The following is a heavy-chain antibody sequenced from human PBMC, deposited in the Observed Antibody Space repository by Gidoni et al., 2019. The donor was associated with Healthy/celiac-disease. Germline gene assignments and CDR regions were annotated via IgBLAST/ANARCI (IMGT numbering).Heavy chain of an antibody. J-gene: IGHJ4*02. D-gene: IGHD5-18*01. Sequence: VKKPGSSVKVSCKASGGTFSSYTISWVRQAPGQGLEWMGRIIPILGIANYAQKFQGRVTITADKSTSTAYMELSSLRSEDTAVYYCARTHTATSPLVDYWGQGTLVTVSS. V-gene: IGHV1-69*02. CDR2: IIPILGIA. CDR1: GGTFSSYT. CDR3: ARTHTATSPLVDY.